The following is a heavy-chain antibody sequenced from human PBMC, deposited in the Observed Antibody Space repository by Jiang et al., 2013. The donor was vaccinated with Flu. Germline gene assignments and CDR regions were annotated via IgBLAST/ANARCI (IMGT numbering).Heavy chain of an antibody. CDR3: ARTHPLLQSDY. V-gene: IGHV4-31*03. Sequence: KPSQTLSLTCTVSGGSISSGGYYWSWIRQHPGKGLEWIGYIYYSGSTYYNPSLKSRVTISIDTSKNQFSLKLSSVTAADTAFYYCARTHPLLQSDYWGQGTLVTVSS. J-gene: IGHJ4*02. CDR1: GGSISSGGYY. D-gene: IGHD3-22*01. CDR2: IYYSGST.